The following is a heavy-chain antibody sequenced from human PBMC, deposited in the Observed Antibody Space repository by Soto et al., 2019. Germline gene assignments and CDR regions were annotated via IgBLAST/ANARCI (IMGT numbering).Heavy chain of an antibody. CDR3: VHSRCGGDCLRSYSSHYYYGMDV. CDR2: IYWDDDK. V-gene: IGHV2-5*02. D-gene: IGHD2-21*02. CDR1: GFSLSTGGLG. Sequence: QITLKESGPTLVKPTQTLTLTCTFSGFSLSTGGLGVGWIRQPPGEALEWLALIYWDDDKRYSPSLRSRLTTTKDTSTNQVVLITTNMDPVDTATYYCVHSRCGGDCLRSYSSHYYYGMDVWGQGTTVTVSS. J-gene: IGHJ6*02.